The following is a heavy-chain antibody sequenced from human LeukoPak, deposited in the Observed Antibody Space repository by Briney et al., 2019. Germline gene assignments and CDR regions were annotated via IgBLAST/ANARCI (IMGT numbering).Heavy chain of an antibody. J-gene: IGHJ5*02. CDR3: ARDLVVVAATGWFDH. D-gene: IGHD2-15*01. V-gene: IGHV4-34*01. CDR1: GGSFSGYY. Sequence: SETLSLTCAVYGGSFSGYYWSWIRQPPGKGLEWIGEINHSGSTNHNPSLKSRVTISVDTSKNQFSLKLSSVTAADTAVYYCARDLVVVAATGWFDHWGQGTLVTVSS. CDR2: INHSGST.